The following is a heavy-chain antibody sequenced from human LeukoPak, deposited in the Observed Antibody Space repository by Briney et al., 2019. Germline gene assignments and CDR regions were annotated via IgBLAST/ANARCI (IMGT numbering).Heavy chain of an antibody. Sequence: RGSLRLSCAASGFTFSSYAMSWVRQAPGKGLEWVSAISGSGGSTYYADSVKGRFTISRDNSKNTLYLQMNSLRAEDTAVYYCAKGRAYCSSTSCRNPWFDPWGQGTLVTVSS. V-gene: IGHV3-23*01. D-gene: IGHD2-2*01. CDR1: GFTFSSYA. J-gene: IGHJ5*02. CDR3: AKGRAYCSSTSCRNPWFDP. CDR2: ISGSGGST.